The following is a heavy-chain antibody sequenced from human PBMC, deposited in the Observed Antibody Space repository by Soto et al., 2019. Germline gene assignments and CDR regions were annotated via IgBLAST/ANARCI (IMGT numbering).Heavy chain of an antibody. CDR2: ISAYNGNT. V-gene: IGHV1-18*01. CDR3: ATVVPAAIIYYYYYMDV. CDR1: GYTFTSYG. Sequence: QVPLVQSGAEVKKPGASVKVSCKASGYTFTSYGISWVRQAPGQGLEWMGWISAYNGNTNYAQKLQGRVTMTTDTSTSTAYMELRSLRSDDTAVYYCATVVPAAIIYYYYYMDVWGKGTTVTVSS. J-gene: IGHJ6*03. D-gene: IGHD2-2*01.